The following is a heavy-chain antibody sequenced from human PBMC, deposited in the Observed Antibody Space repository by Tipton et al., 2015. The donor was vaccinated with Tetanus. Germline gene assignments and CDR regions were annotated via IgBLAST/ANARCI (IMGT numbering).Heavy chain of an antibody. V-gene: IGHV4-30-2*01. CDR3: EGDDYYETSLRDYYGEEV. CDR1: GVSIKNGGYS. J-gene: IGHJ6*02. Sequence: TLSLTCGVSGVSIKNGGYSWSWIRQPPGQGLEWMGYIYQTGSTYFNPSLRGRLTMSFKMSKNQFSLKLTSVTAADTAVYFCEGDDYYETSLRDYYGEEVWGQGTTVTVSS. D-gene: IGHD3-16*01. CDR2: IYQTGST.